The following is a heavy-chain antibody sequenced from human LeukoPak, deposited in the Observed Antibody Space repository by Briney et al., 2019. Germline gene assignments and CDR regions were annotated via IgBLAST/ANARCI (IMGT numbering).Heavy chain of an antibody. J-gene: IGHJ4*02. CDR3: AKDAGAPVVFDY. D-gene: IGHD2-2*01. Sequence: GGSLRLSCAASGFTFSSYGMSWVRQAPGKGLEWVAFIRYDGSNKYYADSVKGRFTISRDNSKNTLYLQMNSLRAEDTAVYYCAKDAGAPVVFDYWGQGTLVTVSS. V-gene: IGHV3-30*02. CDR2: IRYDGSNK. CDR1: GFTFSSYG.